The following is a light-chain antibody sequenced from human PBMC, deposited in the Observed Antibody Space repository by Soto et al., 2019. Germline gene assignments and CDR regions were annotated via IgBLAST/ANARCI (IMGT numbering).Light chain of an antibody. Sequence: EMVLTQSPGTLSLSPGERATLSCRASQSISSNSLAWYQQKPGQAPRLFIYGASSRATGIPDRFSGSGSGTDFTLTISRLEPEDVAVYYCQQYGSSPPSVTFGQGTRLEIK. V-gene: IGKV3-20*01. J-gene: IGKJ5*01. CDR3: QQYGSSPPSVT. CDR2: GAS. CDR1: QSISSNS.